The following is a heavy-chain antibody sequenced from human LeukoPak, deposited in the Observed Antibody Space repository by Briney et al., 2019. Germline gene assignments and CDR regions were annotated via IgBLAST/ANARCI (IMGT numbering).Heavy chain of an antibody. CDR3: ARGLRYRNWFDP. V-gene: IGHV4-34*01. CDR2: TNHSGST. CDR1: GGSFSGYY. Sequence: SETLSLTCAVYGGSFSGYYWSWIRQPPGKGLEWIGETNHSGSTNYNPSLKSRVTISVDTSKNQFSLKLSSVTAADTAVYYCARGLRYRNWFDPWGQGTLVTVSS. J-gene: IGHJ5*02. D-gene: IGHD1-14*01.